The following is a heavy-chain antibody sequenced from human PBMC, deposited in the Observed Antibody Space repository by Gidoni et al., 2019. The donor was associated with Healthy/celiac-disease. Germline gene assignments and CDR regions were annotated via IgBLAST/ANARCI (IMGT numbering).Heavy chain of an antibody. CDR1: GFTFSSYS. J-gene: IGHJ6*02. Sequence: EVQLVESGGGLVKPGGSLRLSCAASGFTFSSYSMNWVRQAPGKGLEWVSSISSSSSYIYYADSVKGRFTISRDNAKNSLYLQMNSLRAEDTAVYYCARDGITGTTPQNYYYGMDVWGQGTTVTVSS. CDR3: ARDGITGTTPQNYYYGMDV. CDR2: ISSSSSYI. D-gene: IGHD1-7*01. V-gene: IGHV3-21*01.